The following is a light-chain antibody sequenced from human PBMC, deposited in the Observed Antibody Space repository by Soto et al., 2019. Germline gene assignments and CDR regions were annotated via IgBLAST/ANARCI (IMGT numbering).Light chain of an antibody. Sequence: DIQMTQSPSSLSASVGDRVTIACRSSQGITTYLNWYQQRPGKAPKLLIYAASTLQSGVPSRFSGSGSGTDFALTISSLQPEDFATYYCQQHYSTPTWTFGQGTRVEV. J-gene: IGKJ1*01. CDR1: QGITTY. CDR2: AAS. CDR3: QQHYSTPTWT. V-gene: IGKV1-39*01.